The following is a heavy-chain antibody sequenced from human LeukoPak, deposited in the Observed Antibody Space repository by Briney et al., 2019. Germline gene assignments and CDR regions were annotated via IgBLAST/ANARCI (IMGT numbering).Heavy chain of an antibody. CDR2: ISYDASNK. J-gene: IGHJ4*02. CDR3: ARGGWLEYYFDY. D-gene: IGHD6-19*01. Sequence: GGSLRLSCAASGFTFSSYAMHWVRQAPGKGLEWVAIISYDASNKYYADSVKGRFTISRDNSKNTLYLQMNSLRAEDTAVYYCARGGWLEYYFDYWGQGTLVTVSS. V-gene: IGHV3-30-3*01. CDR1: GFTFSSYA.